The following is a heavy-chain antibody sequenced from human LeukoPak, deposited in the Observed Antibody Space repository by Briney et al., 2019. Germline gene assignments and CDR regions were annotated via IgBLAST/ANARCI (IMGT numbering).Heavy chain of an antibody. J-gene: IGHJ6*03. CDR2: IYYSGST. D-gene: IGHD6-19*01. CDR3: ARGFLGSGPSRYYYYYMDV. Sequence: PSETLSLTCTVSGGSISSSSYYWGWIRQPPGKGLEWIGSIYYSGSTYYNPSLKSRVTISVDTSKNQFSLKLSSVTAADTAVYYCARGFLGSGPSRYYYYYMDVWGKGTTVTVSS. V-gene: IGHV4-39*07. CDR1: GGSISSSSYY.